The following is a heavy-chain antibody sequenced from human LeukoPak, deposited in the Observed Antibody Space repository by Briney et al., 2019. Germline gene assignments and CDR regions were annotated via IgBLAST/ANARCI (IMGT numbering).Heavy chain of an antibody. CDR3: AAPGLNYGSGTRL. CDR2: IYPSDSDT. V-gene: IGHV5-51*01. CDR1: GYSFTSYW. Sequence: GESLKISCKGSGYSFTSYWIGWVRQMPGKGLEWMGIIYPSDSDTRYSPSFQGQVTISADKSISTAYLQWSSLKASDTAMYYCAAPGLNYGSGTRLWGQGTLVTVSS. D-gene: IGHD3-10*01. J-gene: IGHJ4*02.